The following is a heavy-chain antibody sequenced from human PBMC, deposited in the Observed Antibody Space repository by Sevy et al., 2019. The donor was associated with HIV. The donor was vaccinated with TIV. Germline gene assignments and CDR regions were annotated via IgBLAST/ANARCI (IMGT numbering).Heavy chain of an antibody. CDR3: XXXXXXVATILN. D-gene: IGHD5-12*01. V-gene: IGHV3-30*02. Sequence: GGSLRLSCVASGFTFTDYGMHWVRQVPGRGLEWVAFIPFDGSREYYTDSVKGRFTISRDDSKNTLYLQMNSLRSEDXXXXXXXXXXXXVATILNWGQGTLVTVSS. CDR2: IPFDGSRE. J-gene: IGHJ4*02. CDR1: GFTFTDYG.